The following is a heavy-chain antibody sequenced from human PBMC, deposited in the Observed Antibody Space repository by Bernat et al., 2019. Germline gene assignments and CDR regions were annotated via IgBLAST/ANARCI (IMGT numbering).Heavy chain of an antibody. J-gene: IGHJ4*02. V-gene: IGHV3-30-3*01. CDR3: ARDKSDYYDSSGFFYY. D-gene: IGHD3-22*01. CDR2: ISYDGSNK. CDR1: GFSFSSYA. Sequence: QVRLVESGGGVVQPGRSLRLSCAASGFSFSSYAMYWVRQAPGKGLEWVAVISYDGSNKYYADSVKGRFTISRDSSKNTVYLQMNTLRADDTAVYYCARDKSDYYDSSGFFYYWCQGPLVPLSS.